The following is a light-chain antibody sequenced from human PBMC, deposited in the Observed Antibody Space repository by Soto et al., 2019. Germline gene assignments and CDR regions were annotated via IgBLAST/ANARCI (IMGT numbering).Light chain of an antibody. CDR3: QQYSHLIT. V-gene: IGKV1-33*01. CDR2: DAS. Sequence: DIQLTQSPSSLATSVGDTVTITFKASQDISKYLNWYQQKLGKAPKLLIYDASNLETGVPSRFSGSGSGTDFTFTISRLQPEDIATYYCQQYSHLITFGQGTRLEIK. CDR1: QDISKY. J-gene: IGKJ5*01.